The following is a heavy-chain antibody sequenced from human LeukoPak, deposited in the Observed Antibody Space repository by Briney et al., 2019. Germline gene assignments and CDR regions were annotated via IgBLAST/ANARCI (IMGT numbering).Heavy chain of an antibody. J-gene: IGHJ4*02. V-gene: IGHV7-4-1*02. Sequence: ASVKVSCKASGYTFTSYAMNWVRQAPGQGLEWMGWINTNTGNPTYAQGFTGRFVFSLDTSVSTAYLQISSLKAEDTAVYYCAMSRFNYYDSSGYYYRVGPSGYWGQGTLVTVSS. D-gene: IGHD3-22*01. CDR1: GYTFTSYA. CDR3: AMSRFNYYDSSGYYYRVGPSGY. CDR2: INTNTGNP.